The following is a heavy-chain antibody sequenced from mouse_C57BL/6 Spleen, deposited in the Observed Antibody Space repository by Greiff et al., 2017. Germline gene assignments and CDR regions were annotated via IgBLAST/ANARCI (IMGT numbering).Heavy chain of an antibody. J-gene: IGHJ2*01. CDR3: ARGGTGFYFGY. D-gene: IGHD2-14*01. CDR1: GYTFTSYW. Sequence: QVHVKQPGTELVKPGASVKLSCKASGYTFTSYWMHWVKQRPGQGLEWIGNINPSNGGTNYNEKFKSKATLTVDTSSSTAYMQLSSLTSEDSAVYYCARGGTGFYFGYWGQGTTLTVSS. CDR2: INPSNGGT. V-gene: IGHV1-53*01.